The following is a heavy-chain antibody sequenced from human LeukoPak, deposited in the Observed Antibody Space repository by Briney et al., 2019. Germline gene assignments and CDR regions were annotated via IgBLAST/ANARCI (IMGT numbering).Heavy chain of an antibody. CDR3: AREIDYYGSGSYLY. CDR1: GYTFTSYG. V-gene: IGHV1-69*06. CDR2: IIPIFGTA. D-gene: IGHD3-10*01. Sequence: SVKVSCKASGYTFTSYGISWVRQAPGQGLEWMGGIIPIFGTANYAQKFQGRVTITADKSTSTAYMELSGLRSEDTAVYYCAREIDYYGSGSYLYWGQGTLVTVSS. J-gene: IGHJ4*02.